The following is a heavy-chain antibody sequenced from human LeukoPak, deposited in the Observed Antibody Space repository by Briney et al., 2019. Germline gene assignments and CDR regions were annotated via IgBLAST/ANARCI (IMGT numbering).Heavy chain of an antibody. CDR1: GFNFSDAW. Sequence: GGSLRLSCAASGFNFSDAWMSWVRQAPGKGLEWVGRIKSKTEGGSIDYGSPVRGRFTISREDSKNTLYLQMNSLKIEDTALYYCPTPIEARSGGRFDPWGQGTMVTVSS. CDR2: IKSKTEGGSI. V-gene: IGHV3-15*01. J-gene: IGHJ5*02. CDR3: PTPIEARSGGRFDP. D-gene: IGHD6-6*01.